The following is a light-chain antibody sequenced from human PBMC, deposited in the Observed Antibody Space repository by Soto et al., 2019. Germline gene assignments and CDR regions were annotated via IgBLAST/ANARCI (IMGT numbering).Light chain of an antibody. V-gene: IGKV3-20*01. CDR3: KQYGSS. CDR2: GAS. J-gene: IGKJ2*01. CDR1: QSVSSSY. Sequence: EIVLTQSPGTLSLSPGERATLSCRASQSVSSSYLAWYQQKPGQAPRLLIYGASSRATGIPDRFSGSGSGTDFTLTISRVEPEDFALYYCKQYGSSFGQGTKLEIK.